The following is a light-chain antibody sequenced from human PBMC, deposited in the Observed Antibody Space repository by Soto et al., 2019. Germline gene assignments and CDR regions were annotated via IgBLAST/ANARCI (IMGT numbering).Light chain of an antibody. CDR2: DAS. CDR1: QSISTW. J-gene: IGKJ5*01. V-gene: IGKV1-5*01. CDR3: QHFRA. Sequence: DIQMTQSPSTLSASVGDRVTITCRASQSISTWLAWYQQKPGKAPKLLIYDASILEGGVPSRFSGSGSGTEFTLTISSLQPDDFAVYYCQHFRAFGQGTRLEI.